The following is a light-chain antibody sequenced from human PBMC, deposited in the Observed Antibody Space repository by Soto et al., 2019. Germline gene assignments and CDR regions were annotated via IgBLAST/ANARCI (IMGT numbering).Light chain of an antibody. CDR2: DAS. Sequence: EIVLTQSPATLSLSPGERATLSCRASQSVSSYLAWYQQKPGQAPRLLIYDASNRATGITARFSGSGSGTDFTLTISSLEPEDFAVYYSQKRSNWPPITFGQGTRLEIK. CDR3: QKRSNWPPIT. V-gene: IGKV3-11*01. CDR1: QSVSSY. J-gene: IGKJ5*01.